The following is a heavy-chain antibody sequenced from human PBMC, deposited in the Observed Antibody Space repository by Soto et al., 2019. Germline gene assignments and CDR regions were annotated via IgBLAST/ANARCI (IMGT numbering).Heavy chain of an antibody. CDR2: INHSGST. V-gene: IGHV4-34*01. Sequence: PSETLSLTCAVYGGSFSGHYWTWIRQPPGKGLEWIGQINHSGSTDFNPSLKSRVTISVDTSKNQFSLMLSSVTAADTAVYYCARDSLGWFGELSYYYYGMDVWGQGTTVTVSS. D-gene: IGHD3-10*01. CDR3: ARDSLGWFGELSYYYYGMDV. J-gene: IGHJ6*02. CDR1: GGSFSGHY.